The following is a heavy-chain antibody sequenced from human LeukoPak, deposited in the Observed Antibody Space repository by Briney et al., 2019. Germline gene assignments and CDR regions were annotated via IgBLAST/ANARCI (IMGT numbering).Heavy chain of an antibody. CDR3: ARSPLGYCSGGSCRHTPSCGWWCYWFDP. V-gene: IGHV1-69*13. J-gene: IGHJ5*02. D-gene: IGHD2-15*01. Sequence: GASVKVSCKASGGTFSSYAISWVRQAPGQGLEWMGGIIPIFGTVNYAQKFQGRVTITADESTSTAYMELSSLRSEDTAVYYCARSPLGYCSGGSCRHTPSCGWWCYWFDPWGQGTLVTVSS. CDR1: GGTFSSYA. CDR2: IIPIFGTV.